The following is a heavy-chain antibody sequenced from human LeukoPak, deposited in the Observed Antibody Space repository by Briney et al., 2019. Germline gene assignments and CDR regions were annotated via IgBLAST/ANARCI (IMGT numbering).Heavy chain of an antibody. CDR3: AGDIAVAGHLFDY. V-gene: IGHV4-39*07. D-gene: IGHD6-19*01. CDR1: GGSISTSNYY. J-gene: IGHJ4*02. CDR2: IFYSGST. Sequence: ETSETLSLTCTVSGGSISTSNYYWGWIRQPPGKGPEWIGNIFYSGSTYYSPSLRSRVTISLDTSRNQFSLNLISVTAADTAVYYCAGDIAVAGHLFDYWGQGTLVTVSS.